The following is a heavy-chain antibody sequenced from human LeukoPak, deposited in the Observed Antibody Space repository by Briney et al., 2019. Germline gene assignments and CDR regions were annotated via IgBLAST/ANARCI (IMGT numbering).Heavy chain of an antibody. CDR1: GGTFSSYA. J-gene: IGHJ3*02. Sequence: SVKVSCKASGGTFSSYAISWVRQAPGQGLEWMGGIIPIFGTANYAQKFQGRVTITADKSTSTAYMELSSLRSEDTAVYYCARLQSNYYYDSSGSATRGAFDIWGQGTMVTVSS. D-gene: IGHD3-22*01. CDR3: ARLQSNYYYDSSGSATRGAFDI. CDR2: IIPIFGTA. V-gene: IGHV1-69*06.